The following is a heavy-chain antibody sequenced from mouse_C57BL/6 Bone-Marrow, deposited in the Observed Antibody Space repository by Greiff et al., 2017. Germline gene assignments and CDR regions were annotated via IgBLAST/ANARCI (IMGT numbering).Heavy chain of an antibody. D-gene: IGHD3-2*02. V-gene: IGHV1-81*01. CDR2: IYPRSGNT. CDR1: GYTFTSYG. CDR3: AKERLIYYFDY. Sequence: QVHVKQSGAELARPGASVKLSCKASGYTFTSYGISWVKQRTGQGLEGIGEIYPRSGNTYYNEKFKGKATLTADKSSSTAYMELRSLTSEDSAVYFCAKERLIYYFDYWGQGTTLTVSS. J-gene: IGHJ2*01.